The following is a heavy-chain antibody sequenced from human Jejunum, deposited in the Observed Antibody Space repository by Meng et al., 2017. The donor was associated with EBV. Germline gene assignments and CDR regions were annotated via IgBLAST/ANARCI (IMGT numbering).Heavy chain of an antibody. D-gene: IGHD3/OR15-3a*01. CDR2: INPGNGET. J-gene: IGHJ4*02. CDR1: GYPFTNYP. CDR3: ASRPGFNIGPFDY. V-gene: IGHV1-3*01. Sequence: LGQLGPGVKKPGTPVKLSCKASGYPFTNYPIHWVRQAPGQRPEWMGCINPGNGETEFSQKFQGRVTITRDTSATTAYMELTSLRSEDTAVYYCASRPGFNIGPFDYWGQGTLVTVSS.